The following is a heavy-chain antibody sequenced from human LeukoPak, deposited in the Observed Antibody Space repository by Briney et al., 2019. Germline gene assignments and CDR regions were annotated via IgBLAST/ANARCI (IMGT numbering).Heavy chain of an antibody. CDR1: GFTFSSYG. Sequence: PGGSLRLSCAASGFTFSSYGMHWVRQAPGKGLEWVAVISYDGSNKYYADSVKGRFTISRDNSKNTLYLQMNSLRAEDTAVYYCAKDHSKADYYYYGMDVWGQGTTVTVSS. V-gene: IGHV3-30*18. J-gene: IGHJ6*02. D-gene: IGHD2-21*01. CDR2: ISYDGSNK. CDR3: AKDHSKADYYYYGMDV.